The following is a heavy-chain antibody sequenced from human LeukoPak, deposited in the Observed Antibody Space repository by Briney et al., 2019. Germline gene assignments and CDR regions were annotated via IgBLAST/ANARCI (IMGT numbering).Heavy chain of an antibody. D-gene: IGHD2-15*01. Sequence: GGSLRLSCAASGFTFSSYSMNWVRQAPGKGLEWVSYISSSSSTIYYADSVKGRFTISRDNAKNSLYLQMSSLRDEDTAVYYCARERGVVVAAIDYWGQGTLVTVSS. J-gene: IGHJ4*02. CDR2: ISSSSSTI. V-gene: IGHV3-48*02. CDR1: GFTFSSYS. CDR3: ARERGVVVAAIDY.